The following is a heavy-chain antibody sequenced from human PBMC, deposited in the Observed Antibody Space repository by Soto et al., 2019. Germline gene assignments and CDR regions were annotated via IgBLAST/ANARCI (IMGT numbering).Heavy chain of an antibody. CDR2: IYYSGST. D-gene: IGHD3-16*01. J-gene: IGHJ6*02. CDR3: ATERGPGPYYYYGMDV. CDR1: GGSISSSSSY. Sequence: QLQLQESGPGLVKPSETLSLTCTVSGGSISSSSSYWGWIRQPPGKGLEWIGSIYYSGSTYYNPSLKSRVTISVDTAKNQFSLKLSSVTAADTAVYYCATERGPGPYYYYGMDVWGQGTTVTVSS. V-gene: IGHV4-39*01.